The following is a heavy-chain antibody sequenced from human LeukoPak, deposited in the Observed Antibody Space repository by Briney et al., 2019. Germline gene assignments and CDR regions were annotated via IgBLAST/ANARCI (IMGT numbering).Heavy chain of an antibody. CDR1: GYTFTGYY. D-gene: IGHD6-6*01. CDR3: ARNRIAAPINY. Sequence: ASVKVSCKASGYTFTGYYMHWVRQAPGQGLEWMGWINPNSDGTNSAQKFQGRVTMTRDTSISTVYMELSSLRPDDTAVYYCARNRIAAPINYCGQGTLVTVSS. V-gene: IGHV1-2*02. J-gene: IGHJ4*02. CDR2: INPNSDGT.